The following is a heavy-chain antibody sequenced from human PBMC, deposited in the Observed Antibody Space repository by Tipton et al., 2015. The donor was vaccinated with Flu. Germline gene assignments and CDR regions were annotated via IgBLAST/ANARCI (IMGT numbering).Heavy chain of an antibody. J-gene: IGHJ5*02. CDR2: IYNTGLT. CDR3: ARGNWNSNYDNWFDP. V-gene: IGHV4-39*07. CDR1: GASVNIENSY. D-gene: IGHD1-1*01. Sequence: PSLTCTVSGASVNIENSYWVWIRKSLGRGLEWIGTIYNTGLTNYNPSLKSRVTVSLDMSKNQFSLNVSLVTAADTATYFCARGNWNSNYDNWFDPWGQGTPVTVSS.